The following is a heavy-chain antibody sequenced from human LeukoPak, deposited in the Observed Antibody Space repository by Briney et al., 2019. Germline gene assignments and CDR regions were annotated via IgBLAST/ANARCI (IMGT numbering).Heavy chain of an antibody. CDR2: IHASGPT. CDR3: ARHAAGRAARPFDN. D-gene: IGHD6-6*01. V-gene: IGHV4-4*09. J-gene: IGHJ4*02. Sequence: SETLSLTCTVSGSSISTYYWSWIRRTPGKGLEWIAYIHASGPTNYNTSLKSRITISVDTSKNQFSLKLSSVTAADTAVYYCARHAAGRAARPFDNWGQGTLVTVSS. CDR1: GSSISTYY.